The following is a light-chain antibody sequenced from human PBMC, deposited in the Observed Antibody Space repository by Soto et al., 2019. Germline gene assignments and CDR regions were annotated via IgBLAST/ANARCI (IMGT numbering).Light chain of an antibody. J-gene: IGKJ4*01. CDR2: WAS. V-gene: IGKV4-1*01. CDR3: QQYYSTPPLT. Sequence: DIVLTQSPDSLAVSLGERATINCKSSQSVLYSSNNKIYLAWYQQKPGQPPKLLIYWASTRESGVPDRFSGSGSGTDFTLTISSLQAEDVAVYYCQQYYSTPPLTFGGGTKAEIK. CDR1: QSVLYSSNNKIY.